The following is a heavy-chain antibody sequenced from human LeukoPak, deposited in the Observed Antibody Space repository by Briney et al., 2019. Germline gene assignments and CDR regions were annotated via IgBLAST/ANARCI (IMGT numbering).Heavy chain of an antibody. V-gene: IGHV3-23*01. D-gene: IGHD2-8*01. Sequence: PGGSLRLSCAASGFTFSSYSMNWVRQAPGKGLEWVSAISGSGGSTYYADSVKGRFTISRDNSKNTLYLQMNSLRAEDTAVYYCARPGAYCTNGVCYTNAFDIWGQGTMVTVSS. CDR1: GFTFSSYS. CDR2: ISGSGGST. CDR3: ARPGAYCTNGVCYTNAFDI. J-gene: IGHJ3*02.